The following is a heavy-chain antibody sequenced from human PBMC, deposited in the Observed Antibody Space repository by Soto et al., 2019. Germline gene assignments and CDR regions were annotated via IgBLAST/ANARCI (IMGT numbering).Heavy chain of an antibody. J-gene: IGHJ6*02. V-gene: IGHV3-23*01. Sequence: VSLRLSCAASEFTFSSYAMNWVRQAPGKGLEWVSVISGGGGTTYYADSVKGRFRISRDNSKNTLYLQMNSLRVEDTAVYYCAKGKVAYDNSGLQYFYYFPMNVWGQGTPVTVYS. CDR1: EFTFSSYA. CDR2: ISGGGGTT. D-gene: IGHD3-22*01. CDR3: AKGKVAYDNSGLQYFYYFPMNV.